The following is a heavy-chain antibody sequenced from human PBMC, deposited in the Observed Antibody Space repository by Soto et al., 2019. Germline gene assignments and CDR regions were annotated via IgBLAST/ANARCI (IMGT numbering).Heavy chain of an antibody. Sequence: GESLKISCKGSGYSFTSYWIGWVRQMPGKGLEWMGIIYPGDSDTRYSPSFQGQVTISADKSISTAYLQWSSLKASDTAMYYCVRPREYYDSSPQGAFDIWGQGTMVTVSS. D-gene: IGHD3-22*01. CDR1: GYSFTSYW. CDR3: VRPREYYDSSPQGAFDI. CDR2: IYPGDSDT. J-gene: IGHJ3*02. V-gene: IGHV5-51*01.